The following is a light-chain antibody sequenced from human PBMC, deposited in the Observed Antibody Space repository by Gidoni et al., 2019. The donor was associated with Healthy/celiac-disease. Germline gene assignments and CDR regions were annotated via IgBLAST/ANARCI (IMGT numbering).Light chain of an antibody. V-gene: IGKV4-1*01. J-gene: IGKJ1*01. CDR2: WAS. Sequence: DIVMTQSPDSLAVSLGERATINCKSSQSVLYSSNNKNYLAWSQQKPGQPPKLLIYWASTRESGVPDRFSGSWSGTDFTLTISSLQAEDVAVYYCQQYYSTPWTFGQGTKVEIK. CDR1: QSVLYSSNNKNY. CDR3: QQYYSTPWT.